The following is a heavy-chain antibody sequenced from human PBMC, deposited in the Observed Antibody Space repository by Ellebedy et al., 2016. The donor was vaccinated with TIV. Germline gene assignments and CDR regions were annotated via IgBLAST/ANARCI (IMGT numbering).Heavy chain of an antibody. Sequence: MPSETLSLTCTVSGGSIRVSHHYWGWIRQPPGKGLEWIGNVYYSGSIYYNPSLKSRVTVSVDTSKNQFSLTLTSVTTADTAVYYCARTARSSSGAIWFDPWGQGTLVTVSS. CDR3: ARTARSSSGAIWFDP. V-gene: IGHV4-39*01. D-gene: IGHD6-19*01. CDR2: VYYSGSI. CDR1: GGSIRVSHHY. J-gene: IGHJ5*02.